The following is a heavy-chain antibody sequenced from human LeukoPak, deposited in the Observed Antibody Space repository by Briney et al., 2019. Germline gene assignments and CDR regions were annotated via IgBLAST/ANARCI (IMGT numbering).Heavy chain of an antibody. CDR2: IIPIFGTA. V-gene: IGHV1-69*13. CDR3: AREGYSSGWFRYGMDV. Sequence: SVKVSCKASGGTFISYAISWVRQAPGQGLEWMGGIIPIFGTANYAQKFQGRVTITADESTSTAYMELSSLRSEDTAVYYCAREGYSSGWFRYGMDVWGQGTTVTVSS. CDR1: GGTFISYA. J-gene: IGHJ6*02. D-gene: IGHD6-19*01.